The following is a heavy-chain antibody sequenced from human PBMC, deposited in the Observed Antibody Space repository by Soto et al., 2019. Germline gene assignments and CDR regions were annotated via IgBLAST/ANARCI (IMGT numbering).Heavy chain of an antibody. D-gene: IGHD4-17*01. CDR1: GYTFTSYA. CDR3: AREGDYGDLGAYGMDV. J-gene: IGHJ6*02. CDR2: INAGNGNT. Sequence: ASVKVSCKASGYTFTSYAMHWVRQAPGQRLEWMGWINAGNGNTKYSQKFQGRVTITRDTSASTAYMELSSLRSEDTAVYYCAREGDYGDLGAYGMDVWGQGTTVTVSS. V-gene: IGHV1-3*01.